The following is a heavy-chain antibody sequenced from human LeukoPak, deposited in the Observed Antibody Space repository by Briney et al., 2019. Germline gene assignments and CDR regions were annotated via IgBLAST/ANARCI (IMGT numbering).Heavy chain of an antibody. D-gene: IGHD3-22*01. Sequence: ASVKVSCKASGYTFTDYYMHWVRQAPGQGFEWVGWINPNNGGTNYAQKFQGRVTMTRDMSTSTAYMELSRLRSDDTAVFYCARRHYYESSGYYYIDYWGQGTLVTVSS. CDR1: GYTFTDYY. V-gene: IGHV1-2*02. CDR3: ARRHYYESSGYYYIDY. J-gene: IGHJ4*02. CDR2: INPNNGGT.